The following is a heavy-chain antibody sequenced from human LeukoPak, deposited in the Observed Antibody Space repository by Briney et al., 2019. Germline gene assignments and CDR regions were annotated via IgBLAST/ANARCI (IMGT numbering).Heavy chain of an antibody. J-gene: IGHJ4*02. Sequence: GGSLRLSCAAFGLTFSSYGMHWVRQAPGKGLEWVAFIRYDGSNKYYADSVKGRFTISRDNSKNTLYLQMNSLRAEDTALYYCAKDLRQLVAPQYCDYWGQGTLVTVSS. D-gene: IGHD6-6*01. CDR1: GLTFSSYG. CDR3: AKDLRQLVAPQYCDY. CDR2: IRYDGSNK. V-gene: IGHV3-30*02.